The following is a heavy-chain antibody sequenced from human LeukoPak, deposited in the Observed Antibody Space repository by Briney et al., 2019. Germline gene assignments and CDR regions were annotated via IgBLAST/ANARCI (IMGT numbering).Heavy chain of an antibody. V-gene: IGHV1-8*01. CDR2: MNPVSGNA. Sequence: ASVKVSCKASGYTFTNFDINWVRQAPGQGLEWMGWMNPVSGNAGSAQKFQGRVTLTRDTSITTAYMELRSLRSDDTAFYYCARAPMGPAPLYWGQGTLVTVCS. CDR3: ARAPMGPAPLY. D-gene: IGHD2-2*01. J-gene: IGHJ4*02. CDR1: GYTFTNFD.